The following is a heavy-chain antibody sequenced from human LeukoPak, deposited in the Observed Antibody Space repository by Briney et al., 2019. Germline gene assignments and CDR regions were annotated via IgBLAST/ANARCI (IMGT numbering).Heavy chain of an antibody. Sequence: ASVKVSCKASGYTFTSYDINWVRQATGQGLEWMGWMNPNSGNTGYAQKFQGRVTITRNTSISTAYMELSSLRPEDTAVYYCARVPRDDFWSGYYDYYYYYYMDVWGKGTTVTVSS. CDR3: ARVPRDDFWSGYYDYYYYYYMDV. J-gene: IGHJ6*03. CDR2: MNPNSGNT. V-gene: IGHV1-8*03. CDR1: GYTFTSYD. D-gene: IGHD3-3*01.